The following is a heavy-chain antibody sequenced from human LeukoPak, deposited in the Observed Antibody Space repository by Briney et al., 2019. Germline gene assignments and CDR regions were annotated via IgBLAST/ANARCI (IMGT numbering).Heavy chain of an antibody. Sequence: AVKVSCKASGGTFSSYAISWLRQAPGPRLEWMGGVIPIFGTGNYVQKFQAKVTITTNESTGTDSIEPGSLRSEARAVDYGVRDLGIAAAGTAYWGQGTLVTVSS. CDR1: GGTFSSYA. D-gene: IGHD6-13*01. CDR2: VIPIFGTG. V-gene: IGHV1-69*05. CDR3: VRDLGIAAAGTAY. J-gene: IGHJ4*02.